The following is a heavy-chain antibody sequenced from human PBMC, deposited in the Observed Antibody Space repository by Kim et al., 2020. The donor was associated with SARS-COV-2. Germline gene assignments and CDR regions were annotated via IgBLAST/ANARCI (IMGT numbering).Heavy chain of an antibody. Sequence: KSRVTISVDTSKNQFSLKLSSVTAADTAVYYCAREGGYYDSSGPYWYFDLWGRGTLVTVSS. CDR3: AREGGYYDSSGPYWYFDL. D-gene: IGHD3-22*01. V-gene: IGHV4-59*01. J-gene: IGHJ2*01.